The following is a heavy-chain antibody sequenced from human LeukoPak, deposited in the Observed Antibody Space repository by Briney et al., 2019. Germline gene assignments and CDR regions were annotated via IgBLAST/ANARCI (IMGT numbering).Heavy chain of an antibody. J-gene: IGHJ4*02. CDR3: ARGARAGYNLEPFDY. CDR2: IYYSGST. CDR1: GGSMSSYY. V-gene: IGHV4-59*08. D-gene: IGHD5-24*01. Sequence: SETLSLTCTVSGGSMSSYYWSWIPQPPGKGLEWIGYIYYSGSTKYNPSLKSRVTISVDTSKNQFSLKLSSVTAADTAVYYCARGARAGYNLEPFDYWGQGTLVTVSS.